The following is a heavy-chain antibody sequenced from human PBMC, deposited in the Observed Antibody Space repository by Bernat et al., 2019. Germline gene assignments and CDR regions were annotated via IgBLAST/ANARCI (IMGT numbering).Heavy chain of an antibody. V-gene: IGHV3-23*01. J-gene: IGHJ3*02. Sequence: EVQLLESGGGLVQPGGSLRLSCAASGFTFSSYAMSWVRQAPGKGLEWVSAISGSGGRTYYEDSVKGRFTISRDNSKNTLYFKMNSLRAEDTAVYYCAKDQRYCTTTSCYGNDAFDIWGQGTMVTVSS. D-gene: IGHD2-2*01. CDR1: GFTFSSYA. CDR2: ISGSGGRT. CDR3: AKDQRYCTTTSCYGNDAFDI.